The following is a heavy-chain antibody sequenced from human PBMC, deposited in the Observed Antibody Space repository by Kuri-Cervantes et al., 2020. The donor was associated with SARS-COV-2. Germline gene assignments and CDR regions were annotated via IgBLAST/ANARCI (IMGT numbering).Heavy chain of an antibody. D-gene: IGHD6-13*01. CDR3: AKDMMAAAGIGY. J-gene: IGHJ4*02. CDR1: GFIFSSYG. CDR2: TSTGGHTT. Sequence: GGSLRLACAASGFIFSSYGMIWARQAPGKGLEWLSSTSTGGHTTYYADSVRGRFTISRDNSKNSLYLQMNSLRTEDTALYYCAKDMMAAAGIGYWGQGTLVTVSS. V-gene: IGHV3-43*02.